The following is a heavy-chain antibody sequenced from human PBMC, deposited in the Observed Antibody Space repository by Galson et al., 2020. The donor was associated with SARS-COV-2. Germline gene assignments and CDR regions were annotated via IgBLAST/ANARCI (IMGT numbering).Heavy chain of an antibody. CDR1: GFTFSSYS. CDR2: ISSSSSYI. V-gene: IGHV3-21*01. D-gene: IGHD5-18*01. J-gene: IGHJ4*02. Sequence: GGSLRLSCAASGFTFSSYSMNWVRQAPGKGLEWVSSISSSSSYIYYADSVKGRFTISRDNAKNSLYLQMNSLRAEDTAVYYCARDQSGLSGYSSSIDFDYWGQGTLVTVSS. CDR3: ARDQSGLSGYSSSIDFDY.